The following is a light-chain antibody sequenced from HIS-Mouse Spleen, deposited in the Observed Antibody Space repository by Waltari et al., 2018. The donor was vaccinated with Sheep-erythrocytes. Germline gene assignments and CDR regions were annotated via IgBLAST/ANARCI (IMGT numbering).Light chain of an antibody. J-gene: IGLJ3*02. CDR2: DVS. Sequence: QSALTQPRPVPGPPGQSVPIPCTRTSSDAGGYNYVSWYQQHPGKAPKLMISDVSKRACAVPDRVSGSKSGNSASLTISGLRAEDGADYYSCSYASSYTCWVFGGGTKLTVL. V-gene: IGLV2-11*01. CDR1: SSDAGGYNY. CDR3: CSYASSYTCWV.